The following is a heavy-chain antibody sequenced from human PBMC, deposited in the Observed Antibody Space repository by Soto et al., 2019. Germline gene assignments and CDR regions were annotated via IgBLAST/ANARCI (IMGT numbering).Heavy chain of an antibody. D-gene: IGHD3-22*01. CDR1: GFTLTTYS. CDR2: INKNGFTI. V-gene: IGHV3-48*02. Sequence: GGSLRLSCAVSGFTLTTYSMNWVRQAPGKGLEWISFINKNGFTIYYADSVKGRFTISRDYAKNSLYLQMDSLRHEDTAVYYCARGAGTDSSLFDYWGLGTLVT. CDR3: ARGAGTDSSLFDY. J-gene: IGHJ4*02.